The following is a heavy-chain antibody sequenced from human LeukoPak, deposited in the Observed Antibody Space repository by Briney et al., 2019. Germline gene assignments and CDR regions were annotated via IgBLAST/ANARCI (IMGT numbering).Heavy chain of an antibody. Sequence: GGSLRLSCGASGFTFDDYWMSWVRQAPGQGLEWVANINQDGSEKYYLDSAKGRFTISRDNAKNTLNLQMNSLRAEDTAVYYCARDLGQYYDTSDNWFDPWGQGTLVTVSS. J-gene: IGHJ5*02. CDR1: GFTFDDYW. CDR3: ARDLGQYYDTSDNWFDP. D-gene: IGHD3-22*01. V-gene: IGHV3-7*01. CDR2: INQDGSEK.